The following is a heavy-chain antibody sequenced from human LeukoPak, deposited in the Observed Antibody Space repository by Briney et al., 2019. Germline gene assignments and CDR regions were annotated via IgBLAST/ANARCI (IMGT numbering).Heavy chain of an antibody. CDR2: IRGSGAST. CDR1: GFTFSTYA. Sequence: PGGSLTLSCAASGFTFSTYAMTWVRPAPGKGLEWVSGIRGSGASTYHADSVKGRFTISRDNSKNTLYLQMNSLRAEDTAVYYCAKAGGDVWSGYSSTWGQGTLVTVSS. J-gene: IGHJ4*02. D-gene: IGHD3-3*01. CDR3: AKAGGDVWSGYSST. V-gene: IGHV3-23*01.